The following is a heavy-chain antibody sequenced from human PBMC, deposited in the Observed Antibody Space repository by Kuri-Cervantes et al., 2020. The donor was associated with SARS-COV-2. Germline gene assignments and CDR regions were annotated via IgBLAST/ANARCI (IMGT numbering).Heavy chain of an antibody. J-gene: IGHJ4*02. CDR1: GFTFSSYG. D-gene: IGHD2-2*01. CDR2: IRYDGSNK. CDR3: ARVVVVVPAAIAPADY. Sequence: GESLKISCAASGFTFSSYGMHWVRQAPGKGLEWVAFIRYDGSNKYYADSVKGRFTISRDNSKNTLYLQMNSLRAEDTAVYYCARVVVVVPAAIAPADYWGQGTLVTVSS. V-gene: IGHV3-30*02.